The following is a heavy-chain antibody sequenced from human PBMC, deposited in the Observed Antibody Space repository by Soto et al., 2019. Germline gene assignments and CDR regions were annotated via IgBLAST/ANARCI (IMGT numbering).Heavy chain of an antibody. Sequence: QVQLQQWGAGLLKPSETLSLTCAVYGGSFSGYHWSWIRQPPGKGLEWIGEINHSGSTSYNPSLKSRATISVDTSENQFSLKVTSVTAADTAAYYCARGSGRGNGWGTYFYYGMDVWGQGTTVTVSS. D-gene: IGHD6-19*01. V-gene: IGHV4-34*01. CDR2: INHSGST. CDR3: ARGSGRGNGWGTYFYYGMDV. J-gene: IGHJ6*02. CDR1: GGSFSGYH.